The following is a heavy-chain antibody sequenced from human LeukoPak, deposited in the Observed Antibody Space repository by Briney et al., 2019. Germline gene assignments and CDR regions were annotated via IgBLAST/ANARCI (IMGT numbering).Heavy chain of an antibody. V-gene: IGHV1-46*01. J-gene: IGHJ4*02. CDR3: ALGYCSGGSCPLGY. D-gene: IGHD2-15*01. CDR2: INPSGGST. CDR1: GYTFTSYY. Sequence: ASVKVSCKASGYTFTSYYIHWLRQAPGQGLEWMGIINPSGGSTKYAQKFQGRVTMTEDTSTDTAYMELSSLRSEDTAVYYCALGYCSGGSCPLGYWGQGTLVTVSS.